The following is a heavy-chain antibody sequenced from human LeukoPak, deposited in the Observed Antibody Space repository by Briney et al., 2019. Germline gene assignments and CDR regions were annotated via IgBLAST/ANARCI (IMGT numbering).Heavy chain of an antibody. CDR1: GYTFTSYG. J-gene: IGHJ4*02. CDR3: ARDASWYCDY. D-gene: IGHD2-15*01. CDR2: ISAYNGNT. Sequence: ASVTVSCTASGYTFTSYGISWVRQAPGQGLAWMGWISAYNGNTNYAQKLQGRVTMTTDTSTSTAYMELRSLRSDDTAVYYCARDASWYCDYWGQGTLVTVSS. V-gene: IGHV1-18*01.